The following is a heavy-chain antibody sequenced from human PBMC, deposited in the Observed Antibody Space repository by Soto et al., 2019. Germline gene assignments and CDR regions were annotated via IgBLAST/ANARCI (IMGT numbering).Heavy chain of an antibody. Sequence: GGSLRLSCAASGLSVSDAWMTWVRQAPGKGLEWVGHIKRRSEGGTTEYAAPVKGRFIISREDSRNTLYLQMDSLKSDDSGVYYCTTDPTVVGPRGAFWGQGTLVTVSS. CDR3: TTDPTVVGPRGAF. CDR1: GLSVSDAW. V-gene: IGHV3-15*01. D-gene: IGHD1-26*01. J-gene: IGHJ4*02. CDR2: IKRRSEGGTT.